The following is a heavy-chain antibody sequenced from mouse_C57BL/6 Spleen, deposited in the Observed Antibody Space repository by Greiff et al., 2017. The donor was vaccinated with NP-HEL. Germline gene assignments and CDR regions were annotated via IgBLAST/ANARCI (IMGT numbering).Heavy chain of an antibody. V-gene: IGHV1-52*01. CDR2: IDPSDSET. D-gene: IGHD1-1*01. CDR1: GYTFTSYW. CDR3: ARSGYGSSYAMDY. J-gene: IGHJ4*01. Sequence: QVQLKQSGAELVRPGSSVKLSCKASGYTFTSYWVHWVKQRPIQGLEWIGNIDPSDSETHYNQKFKDKATLTVDKSSSTAYMQLSSLTSEDSAVYYCARSGYGSSYAMDYWGQGTSVTVSS.